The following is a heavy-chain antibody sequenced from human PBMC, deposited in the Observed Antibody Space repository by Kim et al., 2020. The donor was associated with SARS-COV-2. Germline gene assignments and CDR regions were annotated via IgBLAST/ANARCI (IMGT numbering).Heavy chain of an antibody. D-gene: IGHD1-1*01. CDR3: ARGGGIENNYNY. CDR2: IYYTGPT. Sequence: SETLSLTCTVSGDSISSRSYYWAWFRQPLGKGLEWIATIYYTGPTYSNPSLRSRTTISADTSTNQYSLNLRSVTATDTSVYYCARGGGIENNYNYWGQGTLVTVSS. V-gene: IGHV4-39*01. J-gene: IGHJ4*02. CDR1: GDSISSRSYY.